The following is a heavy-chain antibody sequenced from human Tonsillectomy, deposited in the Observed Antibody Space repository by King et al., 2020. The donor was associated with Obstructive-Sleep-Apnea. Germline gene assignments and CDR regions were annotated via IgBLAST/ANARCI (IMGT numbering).Heavy chain of an antibody. CDR3: AKDGGWYGAPYYFDY. J-gene: IGHJ4*02. CDR2: ISGSGGST. D-gene: IGHD6-19*01. Sequence: VQLVESGGGLVQPGGSLRLSCAASGFTFSSYAMSWVRQAPGKGLEWVSAISGSGGSTYYADSVKGRFTIARDNSKNTVYLQMNSLRAEDTAVYYCAKDGGWYGAPYYFDYWGQGTLVTVSS. V-gene: IGHV3-23*04. CDR1: GFTFSSYA.